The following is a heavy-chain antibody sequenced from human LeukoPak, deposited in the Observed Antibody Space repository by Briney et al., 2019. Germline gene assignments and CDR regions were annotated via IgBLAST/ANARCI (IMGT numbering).Heavy chain of an antibody. CDR3: VRAWYSGRLY. J-gene: IGHJ4*02. V-gene: IGHV1-2*02. CDR2: INPNTGDT. D-gene: IGHD1-26*01. Sequence: ASVKVTCKASGYTFIEYFMHWGRRAPGQGLEWMGWINPNTGDTHYAQKYHGRMTITRDTSVSTAHIELSGQASDDTAVCFCVRAWYSGRLYWGQGTLVTVSS. CDR1: GYTFIEYF.